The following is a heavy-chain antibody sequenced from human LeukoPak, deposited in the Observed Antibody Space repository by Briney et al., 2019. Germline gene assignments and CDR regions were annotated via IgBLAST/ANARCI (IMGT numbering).Heavy chain of an antibody. CDR3: ARSWANWFDP. CDR1: GGSISSYY. J-gene: IGHJ5*02. CDR2: ISHSGST. V-gene: IGHV4-59*08. Sequence: SETLSLTCTVSGGSISSYYWSWIRQPPGKGLEWIGTISHSGSTYYNPSLKIRVTISVDTSKNQFSLKLSSVTAADTAVYYCARSWANWFDPWGQGTLVTVSS.